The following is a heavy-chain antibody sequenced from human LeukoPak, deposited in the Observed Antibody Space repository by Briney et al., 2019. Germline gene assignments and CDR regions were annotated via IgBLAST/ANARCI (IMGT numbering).Heavy chain of an antibody. Sequence: AASVKVSCKASGYTFTSYAMNWVRQAPGQGLEWMGWINPNSGGTSYAQKFQGRVTMTRDTSISTAYMELSRLRSDDTAVYYCARDPVELATTEYDYWGQGTLVTVSS. CDR2: INPNSGGT. D-gene: IGHD5-24*01. V-gene: IGHV1-2*02. J-gene: IGHJ4*02. CDR3: ARDPVELATTEYDY. CDR1: GYTFTSYA.